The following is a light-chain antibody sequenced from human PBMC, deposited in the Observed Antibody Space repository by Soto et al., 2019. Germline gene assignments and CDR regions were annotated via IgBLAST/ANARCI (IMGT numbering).Light chain of an antibody. CDR2: WAS. J-gene: IGKJ4*01. CDR3: QQYYSTPLT. V-gene: IGKV4-1*01. Sequence: DIAMTQSPDSLAVSLGERATINCKSSQGVLYSSNNKNYLAWYQQKPGQPPKLLIYWASTRESGVPDRFSGSGSGTDFTLTISSLQAEDVAVYYCQQYYSTPLTFGGGTKVDIK. CDR1: QGVLYSSNNKNY.